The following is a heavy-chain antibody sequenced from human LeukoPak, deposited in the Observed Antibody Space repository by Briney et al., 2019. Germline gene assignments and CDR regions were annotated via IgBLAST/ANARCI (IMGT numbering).Heavy chain of an antibody. J-gene: IGHJ4*02. D-gene: IGHD4-23*01. V-gene: IGHV4-59*08. CDR3: ARGVLATVVTRYYFDY. CDR1: VGSISSYY. CDR2: IYYSGST. Sequence: SETLSLTCTVTVGSISSYYWSWIRQPPGKGLEGIGYIYYSGSTNYNPSLKSRVTISVDTSKNQFSLKLSSVTAADTAVYYCARGVLATVVTRYYFDYWGQGTLVTVSS.